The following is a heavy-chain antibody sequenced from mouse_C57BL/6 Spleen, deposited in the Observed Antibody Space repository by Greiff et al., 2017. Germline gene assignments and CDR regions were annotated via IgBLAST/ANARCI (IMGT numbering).Heavy chain of an antibody. V-gene: IGHV1-55*01. CDR1: GYTFTSYW. J-gene: IGHJ4*01. CDR3: ARGDYEDYAMDY. CDR2: IYPGSGST. D-gene: IGHD2-4*01. Sequence: QVQLKQPGAELVKPGASVKMSCKASGYTFTSYWITWVKQRPGQGLEWIGDIYPGSGSTNYNEKFKSKATLTVDTSSSTAYMQLSSLTSEDSAVYYCARGDYEDYAMDYWGQGTSVTVSS.